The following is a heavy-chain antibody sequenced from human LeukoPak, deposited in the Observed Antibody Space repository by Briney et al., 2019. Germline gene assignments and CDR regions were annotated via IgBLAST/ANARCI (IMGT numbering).Heavy chain of an antibody. D-gene: IGHD3-22*01. CDR2: IKSKTDGGTT. J-gene: IGHJ4*02. CDR3: AKATYYYDSSGYYFDY. CDR1: GFTFSNAW. Sequence: GGSLRLSCAASGFTFSNAWMSWVRQAPGKGLEWVGRIKSKTDGGTTDYAAPVKGRFTISRDDSTNTLYLQMNSLRAEDTAVYYCAKATYYYDSSGYYFDYWGQGTLVTVSS. V-gene: IGHV3-15*01.